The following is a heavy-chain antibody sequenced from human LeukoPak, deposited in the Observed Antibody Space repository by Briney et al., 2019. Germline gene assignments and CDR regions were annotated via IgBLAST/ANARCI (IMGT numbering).Heavy chain of an antibody. J-gene: IGHJ4*02. CDR1: GFTFSSYW. CDR2: INSDGSST. Sequence: GGSLRLSCAASGFTFSSYWMHWVRQAPGKGLVWVSRINSDGSSTSYADSVKGRFTISRDNAKNTLYLQMNSLRAEDTAVYYCARVPSDDDFWSGYLPYFDYWGQGNLVTVSS. V-gene: IGHV3-74*01. D-gene: IGHD3-3*01. CDR3: ARVPSDDDFWSGYLPYFDY.